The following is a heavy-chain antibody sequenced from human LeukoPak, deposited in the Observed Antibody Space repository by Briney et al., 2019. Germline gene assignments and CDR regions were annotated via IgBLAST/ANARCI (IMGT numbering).Heavy chain of an antibody. CDR1: VYTFTTYY. CDR2: INPSDGNR. V-gene: IGHV1-46*01. J-gene: IGHJ4*02. Sequence: GASVTVSCMPSVYTFTTYYMHWVRQAPGQGLEGMGMINPSDGNRSNAQKFHGRVTITRATSTTTVYMELSSLNSEDTAVDDCERAIYCSGGSCHWEFDYWGQGTLVTVSS. D-gene: IGHD2-15*01. CDR3: ERAIYCSGGSCHWEFDY.